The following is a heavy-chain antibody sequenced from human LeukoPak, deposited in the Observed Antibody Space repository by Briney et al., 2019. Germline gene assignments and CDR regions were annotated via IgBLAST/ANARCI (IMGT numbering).Heavy chain of an antibody. Sequence: PGRSLRLSCVTSGFSFRSYCMHWVRQAPGKGLEWVARISPDGTDKYFTDSVRGRFTISRDNSRSTLFLQMNSRRVDDTAVYYCAAGITWSDYWGQGTLVTVSP. V-gene: IGHV3-33*05. D-gene: IGHD2-8*02. CDR2: ISPDGTDK. CDR3: AAGITWSDY. J-gene: IGHJ4*02. CDR1: GFSFRSYC.